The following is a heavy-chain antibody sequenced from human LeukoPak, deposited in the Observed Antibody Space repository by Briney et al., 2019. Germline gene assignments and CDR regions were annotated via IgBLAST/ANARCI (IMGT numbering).Heavy chain of an antibody. CDR1: GGSISSSSYY. CDR2: IYYSGST. CDR3: ARLDFRDGDYVFWY. J-gene: IGHJ4*02. D-gene: IGHD4-17*01. V-gene: IGHV4-39*01. Sequence: PSETLSLTCTVSGGSISSSSYYWGWIRQPPGKGLEWIGSIYYSGSTYYNPSLKSRVTISVDTSKNQFTLKLSSVTAADTAVYYCARLDFRDGDYVFWYWGQGTLVTVSS.